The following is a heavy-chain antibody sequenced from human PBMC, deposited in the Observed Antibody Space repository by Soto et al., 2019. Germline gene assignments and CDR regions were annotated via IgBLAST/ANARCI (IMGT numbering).Heavy chain of an antibody. CDR1: GGSISSYY. D-gene: IGHD3-22*01. CDR2: IYYSGST. V-gene: IGHV4-59*01. CDR3: AREGYYYDSSGYPLSAFDI. Sequence: SETLSLTCTVSGGSISSYYWSWIRQPPGKGLEWIGYIYYSGSTNYNPSLKSRVTISVDTSKNQFSLKLSSVTAADTAVYYCAREGYYYDSSGYPLSAFDIWGQGTMVTVSS. J-gene: IGHJ3*02.